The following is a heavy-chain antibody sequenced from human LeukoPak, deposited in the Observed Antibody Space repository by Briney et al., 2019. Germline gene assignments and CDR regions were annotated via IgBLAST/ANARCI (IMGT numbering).Heavy chain of an antibody. V-gene: IGHV3-7*01. J-gene: IGHJ4*02. CDR2: IKQDGSEK. Sequence: GGSLRLSCAASGFTFSSYWMSWVRQAPGKGLEWVANIKQDGSEKYYVDSVEGRFTISRDNAKNSLFLQMNSLRGEDTAVYYCARISAWGSYHSPFDYWGQGTLVTVSS. CDR1: GFTFSSYW. CDR3: ARISAWGSYHSPFDY. D-gene: IGHD3-16*02.